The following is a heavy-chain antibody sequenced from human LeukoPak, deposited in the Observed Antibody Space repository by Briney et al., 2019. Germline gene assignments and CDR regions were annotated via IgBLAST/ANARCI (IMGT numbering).Heavy chain of an antibody. Sequence: PGGSLRLSCAASGFTFSNYGMHWVRQAAGKGLEWLGRVPVGRDTDYNPSLKSRLTLSVDTSKNQFSLHLRSVTAADTAIYFCARDSDSSEALDSWGQGTLVTVSS. CDR2: VPVGRDT. D-gene: IGHD6-6*01. CDR3: ARDSDSSEALDS. CDR1: GFTFSNYG. V-gene: IGHV4-4*07. J-gene: IGHJ5*01.